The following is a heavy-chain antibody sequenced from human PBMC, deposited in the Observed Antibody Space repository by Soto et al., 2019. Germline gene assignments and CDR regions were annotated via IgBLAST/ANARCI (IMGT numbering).Heavy chain of an antibody. J-gene: IGHJ6*02. CDR1: GGSVSSGSYY. D-gene: IGHD3-22*01. CDR3: ARTGDSSGYYYYYYYGMDV. CDR2: IYYSGST. V-gene: IGHV4-61*01. Sequence: PSETLSLTCTVSGGSVSSGSYYWSRIRQPPGKGLEWIGYIYYSGSTNYNPSLKSRVTISVDTSKNQFSLKLSSVTAADTAVYYCARTGDSSGYYYYYYYGMDVWGQGTTVTVSS.